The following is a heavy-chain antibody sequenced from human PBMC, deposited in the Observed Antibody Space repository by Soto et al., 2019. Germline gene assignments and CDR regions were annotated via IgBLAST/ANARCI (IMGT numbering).Heavy chain of an antibody. Sequence: QVQLVQSGAEVKKPGSSVKVSCKASGGTFSSYAFSWVRQAPGQGLEWMGGIIPIFGTANYAQKFQGRVTITADESMSTAYMELSSLRSEDTAVYYCARVRVRFLEWLGSEGWGQGTLVTVSS. V-gene: IGHV1-69*12. J-gene: IGHJ4*02. D-gene: IGHD3-3*01. CDR2: IIPIFGTA. CDR3: ARVRVRFLEWLGSEG. CDR1: GGTFSSYA.